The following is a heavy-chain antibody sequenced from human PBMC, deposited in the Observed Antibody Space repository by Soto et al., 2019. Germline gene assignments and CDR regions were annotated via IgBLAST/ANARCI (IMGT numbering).Heavy chain of an antibody. CDR2: IIPQFPTP. D-gene: IGHD5-18*01. J-gene: IGHJ4*02. CDR3: ARDAADTPMVY. V-gene: IGHV1-69*01. CDR1: GGIFRSNA. Sequence: QVQLVQSGAEVRKPGSSVKLSCKSSGGIFRSNAISWVRQAPGQGLEWMGAIIPQFPTPYYAQKFLGRVTITADESTRTAYMALNSLRSDDSDVYFCARDAADTPMVYWGQGTLLTVSS.